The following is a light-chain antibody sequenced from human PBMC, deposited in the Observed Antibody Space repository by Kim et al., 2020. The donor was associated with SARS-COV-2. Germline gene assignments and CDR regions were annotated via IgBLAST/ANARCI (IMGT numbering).Light chain of an antibody. CDR1: QSVLYNSNNKNY. J-gene: IGKJ1*01. CDR2: WAS. Sequence: ATINCKSSQSVLYNSNNKNYLSWYQQKPGQPPKLLIYWASTRESGGPDRFSGSGSATDFTLAINSLQAEDVAIYYCQQYYSTPRTFGQGTKVDIK. CDR3: QQYYSTPRT. V-gene: IGKV4-1*01.